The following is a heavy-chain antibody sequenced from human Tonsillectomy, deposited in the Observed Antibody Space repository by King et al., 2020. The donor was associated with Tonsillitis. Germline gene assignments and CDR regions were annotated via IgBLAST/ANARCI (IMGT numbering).Heavy chain of an antibody. D-gene: IGHD3-9*01. Sequence: VQLVQSGAEVKKPGSSVKVSCKASGGTFSSYAISWVRQAPGQGLEWMGGIIPIFGTANYAQKFQGRVTITADESTSTAYMELSSLRSEDTAVYYCARDSSYYDILTGYYSPRNNYFDYWGQGTLVTVSS. CDR3: ARDSSYYDILTGYYSPRNNYFDY. V-gene: IGHV1-69*01. J-gene: IGHJ4*02. CDR1: GGTFSSYA. CDR2: IIPIFGTA.